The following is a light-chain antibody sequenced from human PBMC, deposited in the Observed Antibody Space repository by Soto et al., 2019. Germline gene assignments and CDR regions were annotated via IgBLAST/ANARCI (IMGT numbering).Light chain of an antibody. CDR1: NSDIGGYNY. CDR2: DVS. Sequence: QSVLTQPASVSGSPGQSITISCIGTNSDIGGYNYVSWYQHHPGKAPKLMIYDVSNRPSGVSNRFSGSKSANTASLTISGLQAEDEADYYCSSYTSSGTPYVFGTGTKVTVL. J-gene: IGLJ1*01. V-gene: IGLV2-14*03. CDR3: SSYTSSGTPYV.